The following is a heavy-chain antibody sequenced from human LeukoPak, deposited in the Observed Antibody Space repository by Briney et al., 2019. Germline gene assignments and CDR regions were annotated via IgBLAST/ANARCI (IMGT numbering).Heavy chain of an antibody. D-gene: IGHD4-11*01. CDR1: GYTSTSYG. Sequence: ASVKVSCKASGYTSTSYGISWVRQAPGQGLEWMGWISAYNGNTNYAQKLQGRVTMTTDTSTSTAYMELRSLRSDDTAVYYCARDKAVTTELTQYFHHWGQGTLVTVSS. CDR3: ARDKAVTTELTQYFHH. CDR2: ISAYNGNT. J-gene: IGHJ1*01. V-gene: IGHV1-18*01.